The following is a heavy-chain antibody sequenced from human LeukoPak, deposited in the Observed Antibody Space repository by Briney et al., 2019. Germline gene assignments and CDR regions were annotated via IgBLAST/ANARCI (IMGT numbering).Heavy chain of an antibody. D-gene: IGHD3-10*01. J-gene: IGHJ6*03. CDR1: GGSFSGYY. Sequence: SETLSLTCAVYGGSFSGYYGSWIRHPPGKGLEWIGEINHSGSTNYNPSLKSRVTISVDTSKNQFSLKLSSVTAADTAMYYCARFLWFGESFFMDVWGKGTTVTVSS. CDR3: ARFLWFGESFFMDV. V-gene: IGHV4-34*01. CDR2: INHSGST.